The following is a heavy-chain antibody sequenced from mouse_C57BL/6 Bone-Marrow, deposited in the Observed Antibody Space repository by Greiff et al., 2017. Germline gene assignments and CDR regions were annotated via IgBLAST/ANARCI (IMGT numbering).Heavy chain of an antibody. CDR1: GFTFSSYG. J-gene: IGHJ1*03. D-gene: IGHD2-14*01. CDR3: ARRGTVGYFDV. V-gene: IGHV5-6*02. CDR2: ISSGGSYT. Sequence: EVKLMESGGDLVKPGGSLKLSCAASGFTFSSYGMSWVRQTPDKRLEWVATISSGGSYTYYPDSVKGRFTISRDNAKNTLYLQMSSLKSEDTAMYYCARRGTVGYFDVWGTGTTVTVSS.